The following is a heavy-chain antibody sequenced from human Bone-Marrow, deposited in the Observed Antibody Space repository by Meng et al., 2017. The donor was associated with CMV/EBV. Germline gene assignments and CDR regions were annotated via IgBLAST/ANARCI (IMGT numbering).Heavy chain of an antibody. D-gene: IGHD1-26*01. V-gene: IGHV3-23*01. Sequence: FTFDSFAMSWVRQAPGKRLEWVSSISGSGGSTYYADSVKGRFTTSRANSDNTLFLRMNGLRVEDTAIYYCAKASYSGNYDPPYYFDSWGQGTLVTVSS. CDR3: AKASYSGNYDPPYYFDS. CDR2: ISGSGGST. CDR1: FTFDSFA. J-gene: IGHJ4*02.